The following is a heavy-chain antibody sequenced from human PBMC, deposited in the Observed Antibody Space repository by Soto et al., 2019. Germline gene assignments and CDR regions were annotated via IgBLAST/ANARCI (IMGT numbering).Heavy chain of an antibody. CDR1: GYTFTSYG. V-gene: IGHV1-18*01. J-gene: IGHJ4*02. D-gene: IGHD2-15*01. CDR3: VVAAQPYYFDY. Sequence: ASVKVSCKASGYTFTSYGISWVRQAPGQGLEWMGWISAYNGNTNYAQKLQGRVTMTTDTSTSTAYMEMRSLRSDDTAVYYCVVAAQPYYFDYWGQGTLVTVS. CDR2: ISAYNGNT.